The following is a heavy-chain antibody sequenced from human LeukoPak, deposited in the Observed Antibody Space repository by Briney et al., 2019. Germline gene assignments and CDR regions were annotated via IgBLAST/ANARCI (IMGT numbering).Heavy chain of an antibody. J-gene: IGHJ4*02. D-gene: IGHD3-10*01. CDR2: IYYSGNT. Sequence: PSETLSLTCTVSGGSISSSSYYWGWIRQPPGKGLEWIGSIYYSGNTYYNPSLKSRVTISVDTSKNQFSLKLSSVTAADTAVYYCARVAGELLPDYWGQGTLVTVSS. CDR1: GGSISSSSYY. CDR3: ARVAGELLPDY. V-gene: IGHV4-39*01.